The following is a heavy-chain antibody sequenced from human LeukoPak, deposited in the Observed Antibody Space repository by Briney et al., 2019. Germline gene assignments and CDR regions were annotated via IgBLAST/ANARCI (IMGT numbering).Heavy chain of an antibody. J-gene: IGHJ4*02. CDR1: GGSFSGYY. CDR2: IYYSGST. D-gene: IGHD6-19*01. CDR3: ASLQYSSGWYVAFDY. Sequence: SETLSLTCAVYGGSFSGYYWSWIRQPPGKGLEWIGSIYYSGSTYYNPSLKSRVTISVDTSKNQFSLKLSSVTAADTAVYYCASLQYSSGWYVAFDYWGQGTLVTVSS. V-gene: IGHV4-34*01.